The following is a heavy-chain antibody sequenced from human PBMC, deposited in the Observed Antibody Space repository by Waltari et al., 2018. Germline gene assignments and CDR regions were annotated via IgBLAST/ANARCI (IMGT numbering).Heavy chain of an antibody. V-gene: IGHV3-23*01. CDR2: ISDAGGRI. CDR3: GRAAGIDF. J-gene: IGHJ4*02. Sequence: EVHLLESGGGLVQPGGSLRLSCAASGFTFSSYVMHWVRQAPGKGLEGVSSISDAGGRIYYADSVKGRFTISRDNSKNTLFLQMNSLRADDTAVYYCGRAAGIDFWGQGTLVTVSS. CDR1: GFTFSSYV.